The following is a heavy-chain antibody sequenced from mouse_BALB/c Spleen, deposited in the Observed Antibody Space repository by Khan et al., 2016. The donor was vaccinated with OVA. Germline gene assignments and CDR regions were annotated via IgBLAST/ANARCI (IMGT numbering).Heavy chain of an antibody. J-gene: IGHJ2*01. CDR2: ISSGGTP. V-gene: IGHV5-6-5*01. CDR1: GFTFSSYV. D-gene: IGHD2-14*01. CDR3: TREAYRYDEYYFDY. Sequence: EVELVESGGGLVKPGGSLKLSCAASGFTFSSYVMSWVRQTPEKRLAWVASISSGGTPYYPDSVKGRFTISRDNAMNILYLQMSSVRSEDTAIYYCTREAYRYDEYYFDYWGQGTTLTVSS.